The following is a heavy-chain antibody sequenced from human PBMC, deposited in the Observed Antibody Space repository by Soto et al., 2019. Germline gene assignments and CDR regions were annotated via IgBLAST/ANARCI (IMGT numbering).Heavy chain of an antibody. CDR2: ITNSGGSM. CDR3: VKEKSVMYSGYDAFDI. Sequence: EVQLVESGGGLVQPGGSLRLSCAASGFMFSSYEMNWVRLAPGRGPEWVAHITNSGGSMYTDSVRGRFTISRDNARNSLYLQMNSLRAEDTAVYYCVKEKSVMYSGYDAFDIWGQGTMVTVS. V-gene: IGHV3-48*03. J-gene: IGHJ3*02. CDR1: GFMFSSYE. D-gene: IGHD5-12*01.